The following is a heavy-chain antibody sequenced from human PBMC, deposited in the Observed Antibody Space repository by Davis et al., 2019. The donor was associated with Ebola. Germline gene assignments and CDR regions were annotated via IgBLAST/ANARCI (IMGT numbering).Heavy chain of an antibody. CDR1: GNSFNSHW. V-gene: IGHV5-51*01. J-gene: IGHJ3*02. CDR2: IFPGDSDI. CDR3: AKGRGPYRRGDAFDI. D-gene: IGHD1-26*01. Sequence: GESLKISCKDSGNSFNSHWIGWVRQLPGKGLEWMGIIFPGDSDIRYSPSFQGQVTIPADKSISTVYLQWSSLKASDTAMYFCAKGRGPYRRGDAFDIWGRGTMVTVSS.